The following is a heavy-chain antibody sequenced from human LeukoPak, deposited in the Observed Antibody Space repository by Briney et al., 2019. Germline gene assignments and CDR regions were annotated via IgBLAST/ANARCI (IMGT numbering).Heavy chain of an antibody. CDR3: PRAREQSWWNWFDP. V-gene: IGHV4-34*01. CDR1: GGSCSGYY. J-gene: IGHJ5*02. D-gene: IGHD2-15*01. CDR2: INHRGRT. Sequence: SETLSLTCAGYGGSCSGYYWSWRRQRPGKGREGVGEINHRGRTNYNPSRNTRVTISVDTSKNQFSLKLTSLPAADTAVYYCPRAREQSWWNWFDPWGQGTLVTVSS.